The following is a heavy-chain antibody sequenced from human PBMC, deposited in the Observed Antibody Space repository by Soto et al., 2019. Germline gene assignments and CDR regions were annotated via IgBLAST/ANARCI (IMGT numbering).Heavy chain of an antibody. J-gene: IGHJ6*02. CDR3: ARDPLGYFDWDLYGMDV. CDR2: ISSSSSTI. V-gene: IGHV3-48*02. CDR1: GFTFSSYS. Sequence: GGSLRLSCAASGFTFSSYSMNWVRQAPGKGLEWVSYISSSSSTIYYADSVKGRFTISRDNAKNSLYLQMNSLRDEDTAVYYCARDPLGYFDWDLYGMDVWGQGTTVTVSS. D-gene: IGHD3-9*01.